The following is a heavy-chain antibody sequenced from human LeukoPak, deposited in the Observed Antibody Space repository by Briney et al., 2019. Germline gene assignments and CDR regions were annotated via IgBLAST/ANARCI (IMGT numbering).Heavy chain of an antibody. J-gene: IGHJ4*02. Sequence: SETLSLTCNVSGGCISNYFWGWIRQPPGKELEWIGSIYYSGSTYYNPSLKSRVTISVDTSKNQFSLKLSSVTAADTAVYYCAGDTGKYSSSWYRGIVGATREDYWGQGTLVTVSS. CDR2: IYYSGST. CDR3: AGDTGKYSSSWYRGIVGATREDY. V-gene: IGHV4-39*07. D-gene: IGHD6-13*01. CDR1: GGCISNYF.